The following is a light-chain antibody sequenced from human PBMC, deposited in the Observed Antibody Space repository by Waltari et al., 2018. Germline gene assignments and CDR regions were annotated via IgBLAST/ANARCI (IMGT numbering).Light chain of an antibody. CDR1: QSVSSSY. CDR2: GAF. J-gene: IGKJ5*01. CDR3: QQYGRS. V-gene: IGKV3-20*01. Sequence: EIALTQSPGTLSLSPGERATLSCRASQSVSSSYLAWYQQKPGQAPRLLIYGAFNRATGIPDRFSGSGSGTDFTLTINRLEPEDFAVYYCQQYGRSFGQGTRLEIK.